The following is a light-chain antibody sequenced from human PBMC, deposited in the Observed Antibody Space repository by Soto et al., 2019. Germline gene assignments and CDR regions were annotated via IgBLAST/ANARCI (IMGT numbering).Light chain of an antibody. Sequence: DIQMTQSPSSLSASVGDRVTITCRASQSISINLSWYQQKPGKAPQLLIYAASSLQSGVPSRFSGGGSGTDFTLTISSLQPEDFAFYYCQQSFTTLYTFGQGINLEIK. CDR2: AAS. CDR1: QSISIN. V-gene: IGKV1-39*01. CDR3: QQSFTTLYT. J-gene: IGKJ2*01.